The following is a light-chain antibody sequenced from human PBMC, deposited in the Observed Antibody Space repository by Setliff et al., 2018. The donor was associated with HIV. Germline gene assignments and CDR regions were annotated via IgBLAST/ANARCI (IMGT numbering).Light chain of an antibody. CDR1: SSDVGGYDY. V-gene: IGLV2-14*01. J-gene: IGLJ1*01. Sequence: QSALAQPASVSGSPGQSITISCTGTSSDVGGYDYVSWYQQHPDKAPKLMIYEVSNRPSGVSNRFSGSKSGSTASLTISGLQAEDEADYYCNSKTGTITYVFGTGIKV. CDR3: NSKTGTITYV. CDR2: EVS.